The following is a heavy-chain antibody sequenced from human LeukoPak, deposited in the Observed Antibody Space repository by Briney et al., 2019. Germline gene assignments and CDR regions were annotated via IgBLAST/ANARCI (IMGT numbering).Heavy chain of an antibody. D-gene: IGHD3-10*01. CDR2: INAGNGNT. Sequence: ASVKVSCKASGYTFTSYAMHWVRQAPGQRLEWMGWINAGNGNTKYSQKFQGRVTITRDTSASTAYMELSSLRSEDTAVYYCARDCGLGVVRGVINWFDPWGQGTLVTVSS. J-gene: IGHJ5*02. CDR1: GYTFTSYA. V-gene: IGHV1-3*01. CDR3: ARDCGLGVVRGVINWFDP.